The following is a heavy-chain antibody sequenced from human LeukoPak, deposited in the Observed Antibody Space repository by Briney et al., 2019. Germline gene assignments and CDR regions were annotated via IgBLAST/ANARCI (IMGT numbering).Heavy chain of an antibody. CDR3: AREWQGGIAAAGTRIEGDY. CDR1: GFTFSSYG. V-gene: IGHV3-33*01. J-gene: IGHJ4*02. D-gene: IGHD6-13*01. Sequence: PGMSLRLSCAASGFTFSSYGMHWVRQAPGKGLEWVAVIWYDGSNKYYADSVKGRFTISRDNAENSLFLQMKSLRVEDTAVYYCAREWQGGIAAAGTRIEGDYWGQGTLVAVPS. CDR2: IWYDGSNK.